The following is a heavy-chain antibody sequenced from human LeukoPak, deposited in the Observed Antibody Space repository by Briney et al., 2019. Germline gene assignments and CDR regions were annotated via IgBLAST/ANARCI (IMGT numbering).Heavy chain of an antibody. J-gene: IGHJ4*02. CDR1: GGSISSSF. Sequence: SETLSLTCTDPGGSISSSFWSWIRQPPGKGLGCIGYIYYSGSTNHNPSLKSRVTISVDTSKNHFSLKLSSVTAADTAVYYCARHEDLVNEFDYWGQGTLVTVSS. V-gene: IGHV4-59*08. D-gene: IGHD6-6*01. CDR2: IYYSGST. CDR3: ARHEDLVNEFDY.